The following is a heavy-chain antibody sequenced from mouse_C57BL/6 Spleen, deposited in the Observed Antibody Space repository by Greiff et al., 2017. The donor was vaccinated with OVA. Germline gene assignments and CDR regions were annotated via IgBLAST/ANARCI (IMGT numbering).Heavy chain of an antibody. V-gene: IGHV5-6*01. CDR1: GFTFSSYG. Sequence: EVHLVESGGDLVKPGGSLKLSCAASGFTFSSYGMSWVRQTPDKRLEWVATISSGGSYTYYPDSVKGRFTISRDNAKNTLYLQMSSLKSEDTAMYYCARHDTTALDYWGQGTTLTVSS. J-gene: IGHJ2*01. CDR2: ISSGGSYT. CDR3: ARHDTTALDY. D-gene: IGHD1-2*01.